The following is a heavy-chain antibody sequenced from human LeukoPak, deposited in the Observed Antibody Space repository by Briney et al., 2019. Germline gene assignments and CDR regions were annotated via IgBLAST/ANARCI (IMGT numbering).Heavy chain of an antibody. CDR2: ISAYNGNT. V-gene: IGHV1-18*01. J-gene: IGHJ6*02. CDR1: GYTFTSYG. Sequence: ASVKVSCKASGYTFTSYGISWVRQAPGQGLEWMGWISAYNGNTNYAQKLQGRVTMTTDTSTSTAYMELRSLRSDDTAVYYCAADPRTAGEGYYYYGMDVWGQGTTVTVSS. CDR3: AADPRTAGEGYYYYGMDV. D-gene: IGHD6-13*01.